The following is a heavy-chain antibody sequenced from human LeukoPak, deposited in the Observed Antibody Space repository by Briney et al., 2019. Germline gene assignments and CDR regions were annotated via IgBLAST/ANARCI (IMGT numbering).Heavy chain of an antibody. CDR1: DGSISNNY. Sequence: SETLSLTCAVYDGSISNNYWSWIRQPPGKGLEWIGEINHSGSTNYNPSLKSRVTISLDTSKNQFSLKLSSVTAADTAVYYCARGRQWLAWGQGTLVTVSS. D-gene: IGHD6-19*01. CDR3: ARGRQWLA. V-gene: IGHV4-34*01. J-gene: IGHJ4*02. CDR2: INHSGST.